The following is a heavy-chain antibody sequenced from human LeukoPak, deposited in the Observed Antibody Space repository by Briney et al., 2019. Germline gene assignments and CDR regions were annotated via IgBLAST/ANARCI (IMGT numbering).Heavy chain of an antibody. V-gene: IGHV3-7*01. J-gene: IGHJ3*02. CDR3: AARVPAARDKSAFDI. D-gene: IGHD2-2*01. Sequence: GGSLRLSCAASGFTFSGYWMSWVRQAPGKGLEWVANIKQDGSEKYYVNSVEGRFTISRDNAKNSLYLQMNSLRAEDTAVYYCAARVPAARDKSAFDIWGQGTMVTVSS. CDR1: GFTFSGYW. CDR2: IKQDGSEK.